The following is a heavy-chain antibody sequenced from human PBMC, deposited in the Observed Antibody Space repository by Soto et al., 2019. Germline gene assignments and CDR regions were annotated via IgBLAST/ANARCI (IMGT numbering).Heavy chain of an antibody. CDR1: GFTFSDHY. D-gene: IGHD4-17*01. Sequence: GGSLRLSCAASGFTFSDHYMDWVRQAPGKGLEWVGRSRNKANSYTTEYAASGKGRVTISRDDSKNSLYLQMNSLKTEDTAVYFCARDLGHGDEWGGNWGQGTLVTVSS. J-gene: IGHJ4*02. V-gene: IGHV3-72*01. CDR2: SRNKANSYTT. CDR3: ARDLGHGDEWGGN.